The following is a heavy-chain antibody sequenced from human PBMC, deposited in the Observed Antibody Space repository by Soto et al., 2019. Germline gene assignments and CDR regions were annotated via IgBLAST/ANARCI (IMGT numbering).Heavy chain of an antibody. CDR3: ARDRRRYGYSPAAPGDY. CDR2: INPNGGGT. V-gene: IGHV1-46*04. J-gene: IGHJ4*02. CDR1: GYTFSSYY. D-gene: IGHD5-18*01. Sequence: QVQLVQSGAEVKKPGASVKVSCRASGYTFSSYYIHWVRQAPGQGLEWMGLINPNGGGTTYAQKLEGRVTITRNTSTRTAYMELSSLKSADTAVYDCARDRRRYGYSPAAPGDYWGPGTRVSASS.